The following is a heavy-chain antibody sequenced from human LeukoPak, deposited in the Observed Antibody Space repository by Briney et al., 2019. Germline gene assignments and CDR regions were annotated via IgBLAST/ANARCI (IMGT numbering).Heavy chain of an antibody. Sequence: SETLSLTCAVYGGTFNDYYGCWLRQPPGKGLEWFGEITRTGSTNYNPSLKSRVTISVDTSKNQFSRKLTSVTAADTAVYYCARRRIANGDPPHWNFDLWGRGTLVTVSS. CDR1: GGTFNDYY. CDR3: ARRRIANGDPPHWNFDL. J-gene: IGHJ2*01. CDR2: ITRTGST. V-gene: IGHV4-34*01. D-gene: IGHD4-17*01.